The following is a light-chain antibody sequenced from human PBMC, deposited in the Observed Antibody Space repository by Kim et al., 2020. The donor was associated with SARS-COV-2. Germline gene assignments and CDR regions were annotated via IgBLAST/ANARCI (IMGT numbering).Light chain of an antibody. CDR3: QQANSFPRT. CDR2: ATS. J-gene: IGKJ1*01. V-gene: IGKV1-12*01. Sequence: DIQMTQSPSSVSASVGDRVTIACRASQGLTGWLAWYQQKPGKAPKVLIYATSRLLPGVPSRFSGSGSGTHFTLTISSLQPEDSATYFCQQANSFPRTFGQGTKVDIK. CDR1: QGLTGW.